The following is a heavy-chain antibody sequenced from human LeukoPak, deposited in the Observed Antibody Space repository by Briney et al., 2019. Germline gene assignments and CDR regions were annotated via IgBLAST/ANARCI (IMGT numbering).Heavy chain of an antibody. CDR1: GFTFSSYW. J-gene: IGHJ4*02. D-gene: IGHD6-19*01. Sequence: GGSLRLSCVASGFTFSSYWMTWVRQAPGKGLEWLANIKEEGSIQYYLDSVRGRFTISRDNAKTSVYLQLNSLRADDTAVYYCARDVWTGVAVSDYWGQGTLVTVSS. V-gene: IGHV3-7*01. CDR3: ARDVWTGVAVSDY. CDR2: IKEEGSIQ.